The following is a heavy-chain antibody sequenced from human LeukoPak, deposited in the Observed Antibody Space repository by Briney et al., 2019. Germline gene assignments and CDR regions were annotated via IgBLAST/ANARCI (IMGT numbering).Heavy chain of an antibody. CDR2: IYTSGST. D-gene: IGHD6-6*01. CDR1: GCTISSYY. Sequence: SETLSLTCTVSGCTISSYYWRWIRQPAGKGLEWIGRIYTSGSTNYKSSLKSRVTMSVDTSKNQFPLKLSSVTAADTAVYYCARSSIAARPGYFDYWGQGTLVTVSS. CDR3: ARSSIAARPGYFDY. J-gene: IGHJ4*02. V-gene: IGHV4-4*07.